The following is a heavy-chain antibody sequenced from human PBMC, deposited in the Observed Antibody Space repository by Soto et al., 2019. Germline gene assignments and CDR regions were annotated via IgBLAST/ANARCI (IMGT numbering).Heavy chain of an antibody. D-gene: IGHD6-13*01. Sequence: GESLKISCNGSGYSFTSYWIGWVRQMPGKGLEWMGIIYPGDSDTRYSPSFQGQVTISADKSISTAYLQWSSLKAADTAMYYCARLNGGSSWPYNWFDPWGQGTLVTVSS. V-gene: IGHV5-51*01. J-gene: IGHJ5*02. CDR2: IYPGDSDT. CDR1: GYSFTSYW. CDR3: ARLNGGSSWPYNWFDP.